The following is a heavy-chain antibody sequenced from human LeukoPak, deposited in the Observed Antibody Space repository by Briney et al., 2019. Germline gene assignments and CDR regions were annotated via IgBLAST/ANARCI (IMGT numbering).Heavy chain of an antibody. J-gene: IGHJ4*02. V-gene: IGHV3-30*03. Sequence: PGGSLRLSCAASGFTFRTYGMHWVRQAPGKGLEWVAVISYDGSNKYYADSVKGRFTISRDNAKNSLYLQMNSLRAEDTAVYYCARIVGAIDYWGQGTLVTVSS. CDR2: ISYDGSNK. CDR1: GFTFRTYG. D-gene: IGHD1-26*01. CDR3: ARIVGAIDY.